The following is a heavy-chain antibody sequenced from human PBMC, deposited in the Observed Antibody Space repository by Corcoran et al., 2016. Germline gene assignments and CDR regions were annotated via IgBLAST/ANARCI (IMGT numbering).Heavy chain of an antibody. D-gene: IGHD4-17*01. CDR3: AKEGDYGDQRPGNYYYGMDV. J-gene: IGHJ6*02. Sequence: QVQLVESGGGLVQPGRSLRLSCAASGFTFSSYGMHWVRQAPGKGLEWVAVISYDGSNKYYADSVKGRFTISRDNSKNTLYLQMNSLRAEDTAVYDCAKEGDYGDQRPGNYYYGMDVWGQGTTVTVSS. CDR2: ISYDGSNK. CDR1: GFTFSSYG. V-gene: IGHV3-30*18.